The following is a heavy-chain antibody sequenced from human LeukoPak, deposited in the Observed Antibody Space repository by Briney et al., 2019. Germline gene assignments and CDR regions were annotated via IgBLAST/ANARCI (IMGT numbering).Heavy chain of an antibody. D-gene: IGHD6-13*01. CDR3: ARRAGVRYSSRFYFDY. J-gene: IGHJ4*02. CDR1: GYTFTSYY. Sequence: ASVKVSCKASGYTFTSYYMHWVRQAPGQGLEWMGIINPSGGSTSYAQKFQGRVTMTRDTSTSTVYMELGSLRSEDTAVYYCARRAGVRYSSRFYFDYWGQGTLVTVSS. CDR2: INPSGGST. V-gene: IGHV1-46*01.